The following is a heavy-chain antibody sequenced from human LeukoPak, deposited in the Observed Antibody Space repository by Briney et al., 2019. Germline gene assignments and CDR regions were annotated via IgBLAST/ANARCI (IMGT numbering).Heavy chain of an antibody. Sequence: SETLSLTCTVSGGSISSCYWSWIRQPPGKGLEWIGYIYYSGSTNYNPSLKSRVTISVDTSKNQFPLKLSSVTAADTAVYYCARTLGYYYDSSGYTFDYWGQGTLVTVSS. J-gene: IGHJ4*02. CDR3: ARTLGYYYDSSGYTFDY. V-gene: IGHV4-59*01. D-gene: IGHD3-22*01. CDR2: IYYSGST. CDR1: GGSISSCY.